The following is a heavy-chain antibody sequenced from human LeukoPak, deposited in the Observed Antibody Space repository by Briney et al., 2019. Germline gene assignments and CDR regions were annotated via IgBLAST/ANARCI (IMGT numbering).Heavy chain of an antibody. CDR2: ISKDGSDK. CDR1: GFTFSSFV. CDR3: AKESCTMTNCLGD. V-gene: IGHV3-30*18. D-gene: IGHD2-8*01. J-gene: IGHJ4*02. Sequence: PGRSLRLSCAPSGFTFSSFVMHWVRQAPGKGLEWVAVISKDGSDKYYVDSVKGRFAISRDNSRNTLYLQMNSLRAEDTAVYFCAKESCTMTNCLGDWGQGTLVTVSS.